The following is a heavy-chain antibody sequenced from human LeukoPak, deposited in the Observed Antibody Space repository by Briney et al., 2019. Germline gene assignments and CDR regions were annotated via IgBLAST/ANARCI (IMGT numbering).Heavy chain of an antibody. V-gene: IGHV3-30*04. Sequence: GRSLRLSCAASGFTFSSYAMHWVRQAPGKGLEWVAVISYDGSNKYYADSVKGRFTISRDNSKNTLYLQMNSLRAEDTAVYYCAREGSRKYGDYADAFDIWGQGTMVTVSS. CDR3: AREGSRKYGDYADAFDI. CDR2: ISYDGSNK. CDR1: GFTFSSYA. D-gene: IGHD4-17*01. J-gene: IGHJ3*02.